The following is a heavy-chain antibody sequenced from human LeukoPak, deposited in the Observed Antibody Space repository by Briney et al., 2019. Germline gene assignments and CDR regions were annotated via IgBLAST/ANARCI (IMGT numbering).Heavy chain of an antibody. Sequence: GGSLRLSCAASGFTFSSYWMHWVRQAPGKGLVWVSRINSDGSSTSYADSVKGRFTISRDNAKNSLYLQMNSLRAEDTAVYYCARSHNRIYYDSSGYYLYNWGQGTLVTVSS. V-gene: IGHV3-74*01. D-gene: IGHD3-22*01. CDR1: GFTFSSYW. CDR2: INSDGSST. CDR3: ARSHNRIYYDSSGYYLYN. J-gene: IGHJ4*02.